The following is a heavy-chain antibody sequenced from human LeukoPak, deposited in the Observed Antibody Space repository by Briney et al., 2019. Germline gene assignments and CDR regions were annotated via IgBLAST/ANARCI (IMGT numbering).Heavy chain of an antibody. Sequence: PGGSLRLSCAASGFTFSGSEMHWVRQAPGNGLEWVAYISPTGKTTNYADSVQGRFTVSRDNDKNLIFLQMSSLRAGDTAIYYCARGVVSGYNVLTGYFRAFDYWGQGALVTVSS. J-gene: IGHJ4*02. CDR3: ARGVVSGYNVLTGYFRAFDY. CDR2: ISPTGKTT. V-gene: IGHV3-48*03. CDR1: GFTFSGSE. D-gene: IGHD3-9*01.